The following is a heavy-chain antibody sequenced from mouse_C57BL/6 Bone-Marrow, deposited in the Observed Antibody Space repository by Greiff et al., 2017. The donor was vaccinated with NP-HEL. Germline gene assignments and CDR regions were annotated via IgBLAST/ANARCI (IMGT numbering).Heavy chain of an antibody. CDR2: IDPSDSET. D-gene: IGHD1-1*01. CDR1: GYTFTSYW. CDR3: ARWDYGSSYVDWYFDV. V-gene: IGHV1-52*01. J-gene: IGHJ1*03. Sequence: VKLQESGAELVRPGSSVKLSCKASGYTFTSYWMHWVKQRPIQGLEWIGNIDPSDSETHYNQKFKDKATLTVDKSSSTAYMQLSSLTSEDSAVYYCARWDYGSSYVDWYFDVWGTGTTVTVSS.